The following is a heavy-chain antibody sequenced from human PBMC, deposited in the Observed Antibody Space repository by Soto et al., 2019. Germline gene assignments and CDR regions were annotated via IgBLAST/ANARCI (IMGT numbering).Heavy chain of an antibody. Sequence: QITLKASGPSLVKPTQTLTLTCTFSGFSLSNSGVGVGWILQPPGKALEWLALIYWDDDKRYSPSLKSRLTISKYAATNQVVLTMTNMDPVDTATYYCARIAYSSPFDFDHWGQRNLLTLSS. V-gene: IGHV2-5*02. CDR2: IYWDDDK. CDR3: ARIAYSSPFDFDH. CDR1: GFSLSNSGVG. J-gene: IGHJ4*02. D-gene: IGHD6-6*01.